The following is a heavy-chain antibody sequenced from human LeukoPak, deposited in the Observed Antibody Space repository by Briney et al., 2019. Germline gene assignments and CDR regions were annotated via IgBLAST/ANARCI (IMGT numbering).Heavy chain of an antibody. CDR2: IYYSGST. V-gene: IGHV4-39*01. CDR3: ARHNDYGDCPFDY. Sequence: SETLSLTCTVSGGSIGSGSYYWVWIRQPPGKGLEWIGNIYYSGSTYYNPSLKSRVTISIDTSKNQFSLKLSSVTAADTAVYYCARHNDYGDCPFDYWGEGTLVTVSS. CDR1: GGSIGSGSYY. J-gene: IGHJ4*02. D-gene: IGHD4-17*01.